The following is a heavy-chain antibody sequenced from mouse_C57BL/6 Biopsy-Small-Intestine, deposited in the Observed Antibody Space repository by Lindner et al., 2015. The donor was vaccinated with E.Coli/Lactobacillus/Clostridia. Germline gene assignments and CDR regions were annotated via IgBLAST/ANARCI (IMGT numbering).Heavy chain of an antibody. CDR2: FDRRDGES. D-gene: IGHD3-3*01. J-gene: IGHJ4*01. CDR1: GYSLTDSS. CDR3: AGGTWLRQGALDF. Sequence: SVKVSCKVSGYSLTDSSIHWVRQAPGKGLEWVGGFDRRDGESIYAQKFQDGGTRVTLTGDASRDTFYMELSSLTSDDTAIYYCAGGTWLRQGALDFWGQGTVVTVSS. V-gene: IGHV1-84*02.